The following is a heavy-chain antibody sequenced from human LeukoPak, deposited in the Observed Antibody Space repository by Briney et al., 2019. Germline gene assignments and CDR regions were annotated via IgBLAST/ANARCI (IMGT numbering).Heavy chain of an antibody. V-gene: IGHV4-30-2*01. CDR3: GRGGIAAAASGIDY. D-gene: IGHD6-13*01. CDR2: IYQNGNT. J-gene: IGHJ4*02. Sequence: SETLSLTCAVSGGSISSGGYSWSWIRQPPGKGLEWIGYIYQNGNTYYNPSLKSRVTISVDRSKNQFSLNLSSVTAADTAVYYCGRGGIAAAASGIDYWGQGTMVAVSS. CDR1: GGSISSGGYS.